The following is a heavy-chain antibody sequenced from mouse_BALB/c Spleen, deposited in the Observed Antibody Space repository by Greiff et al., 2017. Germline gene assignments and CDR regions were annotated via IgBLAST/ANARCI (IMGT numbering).Heavy chain of an antibody. Sequence: EVQRVESGGGLVKPGGSLKLSCAASGFTFSDYYMYWVRQTPEKRLEWVATISDGGSYTYYPDSVKGRFTISRDNAKNNLYLQMSSLKSEDTAMYYCARDPATGYAMDYWGQGTSVTVSS. J-gene: IGHJ4*01. CDR2: ISDGGSYT. CDR1: GFTFSDYY. V-gene: IGHV5-4*02. CDR3: ARDPATGYAMDY. D-gene: IGHD1-1*01.